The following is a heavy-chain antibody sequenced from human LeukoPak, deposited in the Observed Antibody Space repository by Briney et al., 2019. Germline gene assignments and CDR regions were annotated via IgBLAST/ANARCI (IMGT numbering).Heavy chain of an antibody. CDR1: GFTFGDYA. V-gene: IGHV3-49*04. Sequence: GGSLRLSCTASGFTFGDYAMSWVRQAPGKGLEWVGFIRSKAYGGTTEYAASVKGRFTISRDDSKSIAYLQMNSLKTEDTAVYYCTRLTYYYDSSGRAHELYYFDYWGQGTLVTVSS. CDR2: IRSKAYGGTT. J-gene: IGHJ4*02. D-gene: IGHD3-22*01. CDR3: TRLTYYYDSSGRAHELYYFDY.